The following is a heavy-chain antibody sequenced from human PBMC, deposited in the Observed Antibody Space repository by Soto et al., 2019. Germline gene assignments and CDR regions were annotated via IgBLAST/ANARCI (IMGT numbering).Heavy chain of an antibody. D-gene: IGHD3-16*01. CDR2: HHSDST. V-gene: IGHV4-59*11. J-gene: IGHJ4*02. CDR1: GGSMRGQH. CDR3: ATYTVGEGGRGY. Sequence: QVQLQESGPGLVKPSETLSLTCTVSGGSMRGQHWSWIRQPPGKGLEWIGHHSDSTNYNPSLKSRXTISTDTSKNRFSLKLSSVTAADTAVYYCATYTVGEGGRGYWGQGTLVTVSS.